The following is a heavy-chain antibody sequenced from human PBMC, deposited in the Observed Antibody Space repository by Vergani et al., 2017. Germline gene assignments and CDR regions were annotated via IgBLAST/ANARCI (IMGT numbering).Heavy chain of an antibody. Sequence: EVQLVQSGAEVKKPGESLRISCKGSGYSFTSYWISWVRQVPGKGLEWMGRIDPSDSYTNYSPSFQGHVTISADKSISTAYLQWSSLKASDTAMYYCARHGSSGWYRNWFDPWGQGTLVTVSS. D-gene: IGHD6-19*01. CDR3: ARHGSSGWYRNWFDP. J-gene: IGHJ5*02. CDR1: GYSFTSYW. CDR2: IDPSDSYT. V-gene: IGHV5-10-1*01.